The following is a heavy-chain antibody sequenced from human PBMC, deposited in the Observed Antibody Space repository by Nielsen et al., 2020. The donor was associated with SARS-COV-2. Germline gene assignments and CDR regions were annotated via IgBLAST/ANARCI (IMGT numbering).Heavy chain of an antibody. CDR3: ARQGRFCSRTTCSRNYFDS. Sequence: GESLKISCKASGYSFTNYWHGWVRQLPGKGLEWMGVISHGGTNTRYSQAFQGQVTISADQSITTAYLQWSSLKASDTAIYYCARQGRFCSRTTCSRNYFDSWGQGTLVTVSS. CDR1: GYSFTNYW. J-gene: IGHJ4*02. V-gene: IGHV5-51*01. CDR2: ISHGGTNT. D-gene: IGHD2-2*01.